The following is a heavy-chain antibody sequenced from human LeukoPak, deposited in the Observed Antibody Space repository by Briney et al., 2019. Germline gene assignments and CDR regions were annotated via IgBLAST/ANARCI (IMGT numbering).Heavy chain of an antibody. Sequence: GGSLRLSCAASGFTVSSNYMSWVRQAPGKGLEWVSVIYSGGSTYYADSVKGRFTISRDNSKNTLYLQMNSLRAEDTAVYYCARDSYYYDTSDYYNAFDIWGQGTMVTVPS. J-gene: IGHJ3*02. D-gene: IGHD3-22*01. CDR3: ARDSYYYDTSDYYNAFDI. CDR2: IYSGGST. V-gene: IGHV3-53*01. CDR1: GFTVSSNY.